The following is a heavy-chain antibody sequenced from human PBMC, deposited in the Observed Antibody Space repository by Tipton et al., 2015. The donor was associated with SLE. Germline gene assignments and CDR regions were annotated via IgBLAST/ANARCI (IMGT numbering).Heavy chain of an antibody. CDR3: ARGVAYYFDSGAFDV. CDR1: RGSFSGYH. V-gene: IGHV4-34*01. Sequence: TLSLTCAIYRGSFSGYHWSWIRQSPGKGLEWIGEINYSGNTNYNPSLSSRVTISIGTSKNQLSLELSSVTAADTAVYYCARGVAYYFDSGAFDVWGQGTMVTVSS. J-gene: IGHJ3*01. D-gene: IGHD3-22*01. CDR2: INYSGNT.